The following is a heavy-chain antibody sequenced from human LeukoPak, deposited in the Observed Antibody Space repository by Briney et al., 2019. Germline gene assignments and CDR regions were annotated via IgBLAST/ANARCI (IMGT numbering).Heavy chain of an antibody. J-gene: IGHJ4*02. CDR3: AKKGQADDGGKPD. Sequence: QPGGSLRLSCAASGFTFSIYDLSWVRQAPGKGLECVSAIDRGVGSTYYADSVKGRFTISRDNSKNTLYLQMNNLRVDDTAVYYCAKKGQADDGGKPDWGQGTLVTVSS. CDR1: GFTFSIYD. CDR2: IDRGVGST. V-gene: IGHV3-23*01.